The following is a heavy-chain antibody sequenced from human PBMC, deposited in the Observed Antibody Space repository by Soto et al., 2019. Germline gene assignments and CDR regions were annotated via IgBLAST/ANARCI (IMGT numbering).Heavy chain of an antibody. CDR3: ARAGSGSYSLYYGMDV. CDR2: INHSGST. J-gene: IGHJ6*02. V-gene: IGHV4-34*01. D-gene: IGHD3-10*01. Sequence: SETLSLTGAVYGGSFSGYYWSWIRQPPGKGLEWIGEINHSGSTNYNPSLKSRVTISVDTSKNQFSLKLSSVTAADTAVYYCARAGSGSYSLYYGMDVWGQGTTVTVSS. CDR1: GGSFSGYY.